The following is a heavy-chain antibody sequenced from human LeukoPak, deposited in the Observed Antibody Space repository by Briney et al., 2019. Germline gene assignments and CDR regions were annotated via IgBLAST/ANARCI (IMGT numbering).Heavy chain of an antibody. J-gene: IGHJ4*02. Sequence: PSETLSLTCTVSGYSISSGYYWGWIRQPPGKGLEWIGSIYHSGSTYYNPSLKSRVTISVDTSKNQFSLKLSSVTAADTAVYYCARRIWGSYREYYFDYWGQGTLVTVSS. D-gene: IGHD3-16*02. V-gene: IGHV4-38-2*02. CDR1: GYSISSGYY. CDR2: IYHSGST. CDR3: ARRIWGSYREYYFDY.